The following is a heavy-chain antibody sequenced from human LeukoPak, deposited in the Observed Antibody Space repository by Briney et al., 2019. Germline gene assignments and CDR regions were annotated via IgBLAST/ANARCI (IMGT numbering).Heavy chain of an antibody. V-gene: IGHV1-69*05. J-gene: IGHJ4*02. CDR2: IIPIFGTA. D-gene: IGHD3-22*01. CDR1: GGSFSSYA. CDR3: ASALYDSSGYYSGY. Sequence: SVKVSCKASGGSFSSYAISWVRQAPGQGLEWMGGIIPIFGTANYAQKFQGRVTITTDESTSTAYMELSSLRSEDTAVYYWASALYDSSGYYSGYWGQGTLVTVSS.